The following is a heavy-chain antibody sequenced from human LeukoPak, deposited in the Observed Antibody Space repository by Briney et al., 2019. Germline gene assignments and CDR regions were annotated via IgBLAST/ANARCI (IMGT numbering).Heavy chain of an antibody. CDR2: INHSGST. CDR1: GGSFSGYY. D-gene: IGHD3-22*01. Sequence: SETLSLTCAVYGGSFSGYYWSWIRQPPGKGLEWIGEINHSGSTNYNPSLKRRVTISVDTSKNQFSLKLSSVTAADTAVYYCARRGPGLYDSRLYYFDYWGQGTLVTVSS. V-gene: IGHV4-34*01. J-gene: IGHJ4*02. CDR3: ARRGPGLYDSRLYYFDY.